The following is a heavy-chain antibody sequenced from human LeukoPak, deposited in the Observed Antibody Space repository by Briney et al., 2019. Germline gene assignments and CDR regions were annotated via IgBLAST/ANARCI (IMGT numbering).Heavy chain of an antibody. J-gene: IGHJ5*02. CDR3: ARDLDWGAFDA. V-gene: IGHV3-23*01. Sequence: GGSLRLPCAASGFTFSSHGINWVRQAPGKGLEWVSGISPSGSISYYADSVKGRFTISRDNSKNTVSLQMNSLRAEDTALYYCARDLDWGAFDAWGQGTLVTVSS. CDR1: GFTFSSHG. D-gene: IGHD3-9*01. CDR2: ISPSGSIS.